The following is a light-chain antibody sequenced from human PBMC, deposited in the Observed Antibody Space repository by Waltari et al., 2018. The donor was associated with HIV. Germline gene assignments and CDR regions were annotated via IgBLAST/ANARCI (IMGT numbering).Light chain of an antibody. CDR3: QQYNNWPPT. CDR1: QSVSSN. V-gene: IGKV3-15*01. Sequence: EIVLTQSPGTLSLSPGERATLTCRASQSVSSNYLAWYQQKPGQTPRLLIHGASSRATGIAPRFSGSGSETEFTLTINSLQSEDFAVYYCQQYNNWPPTFGQGTKLEIK. J-gene: IGKJ2*01. CDR2: GAS.